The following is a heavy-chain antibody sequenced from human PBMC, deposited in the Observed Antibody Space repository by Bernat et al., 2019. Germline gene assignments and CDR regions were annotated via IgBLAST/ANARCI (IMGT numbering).Heavy chain of an antibody. CDR2: ISGSGDST. D-gene: IGHD6-19*01. CDR1: GFTFSSYA. J-gene: IGHJ4*02. V-gene: IGHV3-23*04. CDR3: LKLGTSSNYSFSDY. Sequence: EVQLVEFGGGFVRPGGSLRLSCTVSGFTFSSYAMSWVRQAPGKGLEWVSGISGSGDSTYYAASVKGRFTISRDNSKNILYLQMDNLRAEDTAVYYCLKLGTSSNYSFSDYWGQGTLVTVSS.